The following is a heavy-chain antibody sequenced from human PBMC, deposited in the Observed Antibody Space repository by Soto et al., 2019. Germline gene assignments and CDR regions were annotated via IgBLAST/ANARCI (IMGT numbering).Heavy chain of an antibody. Sequence: NPGGSLRLSCAASGFTFSDYYMSWIREAPGKGMEWVSYISMSSSYTNYADSVRGRFSISRDNANNSLYLQMNSLRTEDTAVYYCATAKPYFYNSSHHWGQGTQVTVSS. CDR3: ATAKPYFYNSSHH. J-gene: IGHJ4*02. V-gene: IGHV3-11*06. CDR1: GFTFSDYY. D-gene: IGHD3-22*01. CDR2: ISMSSSYT.